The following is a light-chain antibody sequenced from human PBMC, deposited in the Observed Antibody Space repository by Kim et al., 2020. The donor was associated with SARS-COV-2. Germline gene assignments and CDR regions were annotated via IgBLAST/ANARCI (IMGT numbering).Light chain of an antibody. V-gene: IGLV2-14*03. CDR3: SSYTSSSTV. J-gene: IGLJ2*01. Sequence: PRRSIAISYTGTSIDVGGYNYVSWYQQHPGKAPNLMIYDVSNRPSGVSKRFSGSKSGNTASLTISGLQAEDEADYYCSSYTSSSTVFGGGTQLTVL. CDR1: SIDVGGYNY. CDR2: DVS.